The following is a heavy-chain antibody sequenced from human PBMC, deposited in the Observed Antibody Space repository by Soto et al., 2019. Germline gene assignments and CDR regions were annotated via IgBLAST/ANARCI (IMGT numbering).Heavy chain of an antibody. V-gene: IGHV1-3*01. J-gene: IGHJ4*02. CDR3: ARKDYYGSGIYYFDY. CDR1: GYTFTTYP. Sequence: ASVKVSCKPSGYTFTTYPIHWVRQAPGQSLEWMGWINPANGDTGYSQNFQGRVTITRDAPASTAYMEVSSLRSEDTAVYYCARKDYYGSGIYYFDYWGQGTLVTVSS. CDR2: INPANGDT. D-gene: IGHD3-10*01.